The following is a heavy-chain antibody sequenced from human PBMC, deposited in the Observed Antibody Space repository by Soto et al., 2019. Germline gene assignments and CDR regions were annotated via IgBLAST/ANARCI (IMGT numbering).Heavy chain of an antibody. J-gene: IGHJ3*02. D-gene: IGHD2-8*01. Sequence: GASVKVSCKASGYTFTSYYMHWVRQAPGQGLEWMGIINPSGGSTSYAQKFQGRVTMTRDTSTSTVYMELSSLRSEDTAVYYCARERRLMVYGGNDAFDIWGQGTMVTVSS. CDR3: ARERRLMVYGGNDAFDI. CDR1: GYTFTSYY. CDR2: INPSGGST. V-gene: IGHV1-46*03.